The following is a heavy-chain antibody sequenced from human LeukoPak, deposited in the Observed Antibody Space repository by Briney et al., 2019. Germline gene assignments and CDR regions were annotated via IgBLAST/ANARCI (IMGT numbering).Heavy chain of an antibody. CDR1: GGSISSYY. D-gene: IGHD5-18*01. Sequence: SETLSLTCTVSGGSISSYYWSWIRQPPGKGLEWIGYIYYSGSTNYNPSLKSRVTISVDTSKNQFSLKLSSVTAADTAVYYCATGGYSYVDFWGRGTLVTVSS. J-gene: IGHJ4*02. CDR2: IYYSGST. V-gene: IGHV4-59*08. CDR3: ATGGYSYVDF.